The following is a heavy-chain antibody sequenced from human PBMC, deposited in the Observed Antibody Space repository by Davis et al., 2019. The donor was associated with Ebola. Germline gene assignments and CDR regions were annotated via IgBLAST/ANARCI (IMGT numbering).Heavy chain of an antibody. CDR3: ARGPELPNWFDP. D-gene: IGHD1-14*01. V-gene: IGHV1-3*01. Sequence: ASVKVSCKASGYTFTSYAMHWVRQAPGQRLEWMGWINAGNGNTKYSQKFQGRVTITRDTSASTAYMELSSLRSEDTAVYYCARGPELPNWFDPWGQGTLVTVSS. CDR1: GYTFTSYA. J-gene: IGHJ5*02. CDR2: INAGNGNT.